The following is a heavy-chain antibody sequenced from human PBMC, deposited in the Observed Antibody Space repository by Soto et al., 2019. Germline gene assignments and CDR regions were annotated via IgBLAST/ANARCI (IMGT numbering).Heavy chain of an antibody. J-gene: IGHJ5*02. Sequence: GGSLRLSCAASGFTFSNAWMSWVRQAPGKGLEWVGRIKSKTDGGTTDYAAPVKGRFTITRNDSKNTMYLQMNILKTEDTAVDYCTPDLRSRHVNWFDPWGQGTLVTVSS. V-gene: IGHV3-15*01. CDR1: GFTFSNAW. CDR3: TPDLRSRHVNWFDP. CDR2: IKSKTDGGTT. D-gene: IGHD3-16*02.